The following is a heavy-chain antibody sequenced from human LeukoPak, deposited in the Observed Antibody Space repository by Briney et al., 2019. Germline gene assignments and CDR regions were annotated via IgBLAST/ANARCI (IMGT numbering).Heavy chain of an antibody. V-gene: IGHV1-69*04. Sequence: SVKVSCKASGGTFSSYAISWVRQAPGQGLEWMGRIIPILGIANYAQKFQGRVTITADKSTSTAYMELSSLGSEDTAVYYCARYTAPRAYYYYGMDVWGQGTTVTVSS. CDR3: ARYTAPRAYYYYGMDV. CDR1: GGTFSSYA. J-gene: IGHJ6*02. CDR2: IIPILGIA.